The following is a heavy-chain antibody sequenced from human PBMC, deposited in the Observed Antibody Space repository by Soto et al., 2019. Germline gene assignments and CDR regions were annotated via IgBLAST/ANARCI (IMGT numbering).Heavy chain of an antibody. CDR3: TRGITMVRGVYWFDP. D-gene: IGHD3-10*01. J-gene: IGHJ5*02. CDR1: GFTFSGSA. CDR2: IRSKANSYAT. V-gene: IGHV3-73*02. Sequence: EVQLVESGGGLVQPGGSLKLSCAASGFTFSGSAMHWVRQASGKGLEWVGRIRSKANSYATAYAASVKGRFTISRDDSKNTAYLQMNSLKTEDTAVYYRTRGITMVRGVYWFDPWGQGTLVTVSS.